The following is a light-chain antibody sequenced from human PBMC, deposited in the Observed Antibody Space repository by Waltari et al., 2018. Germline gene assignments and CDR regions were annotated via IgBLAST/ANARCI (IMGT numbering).Light chain of an antibody. CDR3: GTCDSSLSAGV. V-gene: IGLV1-51*02. CDR1: SSNIGNNY. CDR2: ENN. Sequence: QSVLTQPPSVSAAPGQKVTISCSGSSSNIGNNYVSWYQQLPGTAPKLLIYENNKRPSGIPDRFSGSKSGTSATLSITGLQTGDEADYYCGTCDSSLSAGVFGGGTKLTVL. J-gene: IGLJ2*01.